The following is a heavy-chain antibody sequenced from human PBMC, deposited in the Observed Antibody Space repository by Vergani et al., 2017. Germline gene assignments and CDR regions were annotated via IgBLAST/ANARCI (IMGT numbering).Heavy chain of an antibody. CDR1: GFTFSDYY. D-gene: IGHD2-8*01. Sequence: QVQLVESGGGLVQPGGSLRLSCAASGFTFSDYYMSWIRQAPGKGLEWVSYISSSGSTIYYADSVKGRFTISRDNAKNSLYLQMNSLRAEDTAVYYCARDYDHGYCTNGVCYTGPDVWGKGTTVTVSS. J-gene: IGHJ6*04. CDR3: ARDYDHGYCTNGVCYTGPDV. CDR2: ISSSGSTI. V-gene: IGHV3-11*01.